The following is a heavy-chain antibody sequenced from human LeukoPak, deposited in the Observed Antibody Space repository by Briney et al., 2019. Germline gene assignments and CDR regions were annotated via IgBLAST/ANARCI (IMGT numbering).Heavy chain of an antibody. CDR1: GYTFTGYY. Sequence: ASVKVSCKASGYTFTGYYMHWVRQAPGQRLEWMGRINCNGGGTSYAQKFQGRVTMTRDTSISTAYMELDRLTSDDTAVYYCARDYGPYPGCSWFDPWGQGTLVTVSS. CDR3: ARDYGPYPGCSWFDP. J-gene: IGHJ5*02. V-gene: IGHV1-2*06. D-gene: IGHD2-21*01. CDR2: INCNGGGT.